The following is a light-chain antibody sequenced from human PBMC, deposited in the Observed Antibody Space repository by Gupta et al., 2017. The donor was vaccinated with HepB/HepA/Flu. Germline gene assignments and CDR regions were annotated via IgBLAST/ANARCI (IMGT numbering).Light chain of an antibody. CDR1: QDISNY. CDR2: AAS. CDR3: QRYDNVPIFT. J-gene: IGKJ3*01. V-gene: IGKV1-27*01. Sequence: DIQMTQSPSSLSASVGDRVTITCRASQDISNYLAWYQQKPGKVPKLLIYAASALQSGVPSRFSGSGYGTDFTLTITSRQPEDVATYYCQRYDNVPIFTFGHGTRVDI.